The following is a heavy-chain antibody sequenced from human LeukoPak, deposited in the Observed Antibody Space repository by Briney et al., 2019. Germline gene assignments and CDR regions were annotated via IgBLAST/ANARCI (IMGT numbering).Heavy chain of an antibody. V-gene: IGHV3-21*01. CDR1: GFTFSSYE. CDR3: ATSGVAARPLDY. CDR2: ISSSSSYI. J-gene: IGHJ4*02. Sequence: GGSLRLSCAASGFTFSSYEMNWVRQAPGKGLEWVSSISSSSSYIYYADSVKGRFTISRDNAKNSLYLQMNSLRAEDTAVYYCATSGVAARPLDYWGQGTLVTVSS. D-gene: IGHD6-6*01.